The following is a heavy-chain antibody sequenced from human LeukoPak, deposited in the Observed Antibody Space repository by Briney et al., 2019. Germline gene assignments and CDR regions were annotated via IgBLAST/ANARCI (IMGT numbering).Heavy chain of an antibody. V-gene: IGHV5-10-1*01. CDR3: ARSNLPYYDILTGYYPPPYYFDY. CDR2: IDPSDSYT. CDR1: GYSFTSYW. D-gene: IGHD3-9*01. J-gene: IGHJ4*02. Sequence: GESLRISCKGSGYSFTSYWISWGRQMPGKGLEWMGRIDPSDSYTNYSPSFQGHVTISADKSISTAYLQWSSLKASDTAMYYCARSNLPYYDILTGYYPPPYYFDYWGQGTLVTVSS.